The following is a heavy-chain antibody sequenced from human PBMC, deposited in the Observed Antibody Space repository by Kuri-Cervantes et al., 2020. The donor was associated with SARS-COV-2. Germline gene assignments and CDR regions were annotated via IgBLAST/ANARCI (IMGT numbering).Heavy chain of an antibody. J-gene: IGHJ4*02. CDR3: AKDVAVGAHGVFDY. CDR2: IRYDGSNK. V-gene: IGHV3-30*02. CDR1: GFTFSSYG. Sequence: GGSLRLSCAASGFTFSSYGMHWVRQAPGKGLEWVAFIRYDGSNKYYADYVKGRFTISRDNSKNTLYMQLNSLRTEDTAVYYCAKDVAVGAHGVFDYWGQGTMVTVSS. D-gene: IGHD1-26*01.